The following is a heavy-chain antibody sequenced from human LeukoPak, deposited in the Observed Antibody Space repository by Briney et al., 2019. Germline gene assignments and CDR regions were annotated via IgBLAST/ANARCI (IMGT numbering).Heavy chain of an antibody. CDR3: ARGGSGWSFDQ. CDR2: ISVYSGNT. CDR1: GYTFTNYG. J-gene: IGHJ4*02. V-gene: IGHV1-18*01. Sequence: ASVKGSCKASGYTFTNYGISWVRQAPGQGLEWPGWISVYSGNTNYEQKVQGRVTMTTDTSTSTAYLDLTSLRFDDTAVYYCARGGSGWSFDQWGQGTLVTVSS. D-gene: IGHD6-19*01.